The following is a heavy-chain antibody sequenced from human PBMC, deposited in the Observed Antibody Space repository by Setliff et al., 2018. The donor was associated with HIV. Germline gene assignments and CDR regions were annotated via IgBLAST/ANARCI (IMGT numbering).Heavy chain of an antibody. CDR3: ARGGFNHAFDI. CDR1: GFAFTDFE. CDR2: ITVNGRTT. V-gene: IGHV3-48*03. D-gene: IGHD2-15*01. J-gene: IGHJ3*02. Sequence: PGGSLRLSCAASGFAFTDFEVSWVRQAPGKGLEWISYITVNGRTTHYADSVKGRFTISRDNAKSTVYLQMGSLSADDTAVYYCARGGFNHAFDIWGQGTMVTV.